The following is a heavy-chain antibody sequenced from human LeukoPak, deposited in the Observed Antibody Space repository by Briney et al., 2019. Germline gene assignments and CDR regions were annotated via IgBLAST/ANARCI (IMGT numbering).Heavy chain of an antibody. CDR1: GFTFSSYW. CDR2: ISGSGGST. CDR3: ANEDNWNYGRYFDY. D-gene: IGHD1-7*01. J-gene: IGHJ4*02. Sequence: GGSLRLSCAASGFTFSSYWMSWVRQAPGKGLEWVSAISGSGGSTYYADSVKGRFTISRDNSKNTLYLQMNSLRAEDTAVYYCANEDNWNYGRYFDYWGQGTLVTVSS. V-gene: IGHV3-23*01.